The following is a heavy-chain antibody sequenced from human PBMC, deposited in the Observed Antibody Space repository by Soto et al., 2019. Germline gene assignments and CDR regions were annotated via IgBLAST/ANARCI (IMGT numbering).Heavy chain of an antibody. J-gene: IGHJ6*02. V-gene: IGHV3-33*01. CDR3: ARSAQQLVQLDYYYGMDV. Sequence: GGSLRLSCAASGFTFSSYGMHWVRQAPGKGLEWVAVIWYDGSNKYYADSVKGRFTISRDNSKNTLYLQMNSLRAEDTAVYYCARSAQQLVQLDYYYGMDVWGQGTTVTVSS. CDR1: GFTFSSYG. D-gene: IGHD6-13*01. CDR2: IWYDGSNK.